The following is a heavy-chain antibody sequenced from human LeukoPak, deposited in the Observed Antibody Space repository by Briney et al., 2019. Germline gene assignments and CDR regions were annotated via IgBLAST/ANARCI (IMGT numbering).Heavy chain of an antibody. Sequence: GGSLRLXCAASGFTFSSYWMSWVRQAPGKGLDWVANIKQDGSEKYYVDSVKGRFTISRDNAKNSLYLQMNSLRAEDTAVYYCAREVYCSSTSCYTGYFQHWGQGTLVTVSS. D-gene: IGHD2-2*02. J-gene: IGHJ1*01. CDR2: IKQDGSEK. CDR1: GFTFSSYW. CDR3: AREVYCSSTSCYTGYFQH. V-gene: IGHV3-7*01.